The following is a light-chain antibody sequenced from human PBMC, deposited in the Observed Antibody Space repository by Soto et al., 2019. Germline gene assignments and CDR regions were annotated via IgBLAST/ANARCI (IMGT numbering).Light chain of an antibody. CDR3: QQYNNWPPWT. CDR1: QSVSSGA. J-gene: IGKJ1*01. V-gene: IGKV3-15*01. Sequence: EIVLTQSPGTLSLSPGEGASLSCRASQSVSSGAFAWYRQKPGQAPRLLIYGTSNRATGIPARFSGSGSGTEFTLTISSLQSEDFAVYYCQQYNNWPPWTFGQGTKVDIK. CDR2: GTS.